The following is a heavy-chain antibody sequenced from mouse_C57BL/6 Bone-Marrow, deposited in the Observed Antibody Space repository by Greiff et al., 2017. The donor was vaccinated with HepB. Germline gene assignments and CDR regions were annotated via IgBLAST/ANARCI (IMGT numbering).Heavy chain of an antibody. CDR1: GFSFNTYA. V-gene: IGHV10-1*01. CDR3: VRNWEAY. CDR2: IRSKSNNYAT. D-gene: IGHD4-1*01. Sequence: EVQVVESGGGMVQPKGSLKLSCAASGFSFNTYAMNWVRQAPGKGLEWVARIRSKSNNYATYYADSVKDRFTISRDDSESMLYLQMNNLKTEDTAMYYCVRNWEAYWGQGTLVTVSA. J-gene: IGHJ3*01.